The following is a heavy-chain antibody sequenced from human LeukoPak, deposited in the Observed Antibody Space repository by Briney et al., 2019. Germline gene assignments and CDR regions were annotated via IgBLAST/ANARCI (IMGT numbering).Heavy chain of an antibody. J-gene: IGHJ4*02. Sequence: PGGSLRLSCAASGFTFSSYGMHWVRQAPGKGLEWVAVISYDGSNKYYADSVKGRFTISRDNSKNTPYLQMNSLRAEDTAVYYCAKDLPTVTPFDYWGQGTLVTVSS. CDR2: ISYDGSNK. CDR1: GFTFSSYG. V-gene: IGHV3-30*18. D-gene: IGHD4-17*01. CDR3: AKDLPTVTPFDY.